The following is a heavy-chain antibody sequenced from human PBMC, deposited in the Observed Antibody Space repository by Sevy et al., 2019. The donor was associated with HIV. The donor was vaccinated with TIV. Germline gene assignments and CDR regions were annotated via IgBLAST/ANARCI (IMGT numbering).Heavy chain of an antibody. CDR3: AKDPYYYDSSGYADY. CDR2: ISGSGGST. D-gene: IGHD3-22*01. CDR1: GFTLSSYA. Sequence: GGSLRLSCAASGFTLSSYAMSWVRQAPGKGLEWVSAISGSGGSTYYADSVKGRFTISRDNSKNTLYLQMNSLRAEDTAVYYCAKDPYYYDSSGYADYWGQGSLVTVSS. J-gene: IGHJ4*02. V-gene: IGHV3-23*01.